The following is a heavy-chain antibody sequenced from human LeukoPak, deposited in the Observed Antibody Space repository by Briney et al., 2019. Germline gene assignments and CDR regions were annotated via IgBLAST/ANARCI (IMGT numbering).Heavy chain of an antibody. CDR1: GGTFSSYA. V-gene: IGHV1-69*11. CDR3: AREKKYYYDSSGYFDDY. CDR2: IIPILGTA. D-gene: IGHD3-22*01. J-gene: IGHJ4*02. Sequence: SVKVSCKASGGTFSSYAISWVRQAPGQGLEWMGRIIPILGTANYAQKFQGRVTITTDESTRTAYMELSSLRSEDTAVYYCAREKKYYYDSSGYFDDYWGQGTLVTVSS.